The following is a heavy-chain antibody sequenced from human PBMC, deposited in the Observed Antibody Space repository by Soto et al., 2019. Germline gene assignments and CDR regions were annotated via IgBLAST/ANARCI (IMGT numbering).Heavy chain of an antibody. J-gene: IGHJ5*02. CDR3: ARDFYDFWSGHSPSCFDP. Sequence: ASVKVSCTASGFTFISYGIFWVRQAPGQGLEWMGWISTYNGNTNYAQKLQGRVTMTTDTSTSTAYMELRSLRADDTAVYYCARDFYDFWSGHSPSCFDPWGQGTLVTVSS. V-gene: IGHV1-18*04. D-gene: IGHD3-3*01. CDR2: ISTYNGNT. CDR1: GFTFISYG.